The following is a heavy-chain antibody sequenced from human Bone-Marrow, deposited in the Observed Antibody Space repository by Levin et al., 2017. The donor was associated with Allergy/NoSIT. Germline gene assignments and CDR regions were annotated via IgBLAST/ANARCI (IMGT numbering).Heavy chain of an antibody. D-gene: IGHD3-10*01. J-gene: IGHJ4*02. Sequence: QRGESLKISCAASGFTFNNYGMHWVRQAPGKGLEWVAVISYDGSNKYYVDSVKDRFTISRDQSKNTLYLQMNSLRVEDTGVYYCARYGSGSHYLHEYYFDYWGQGTLVTVSS. V-gene: IGHV3-30*03. CDR3: ARYGSGSHYLHEYYFDY. CDR1: GFTFNNYG. CDR2: ISYDGSNK.